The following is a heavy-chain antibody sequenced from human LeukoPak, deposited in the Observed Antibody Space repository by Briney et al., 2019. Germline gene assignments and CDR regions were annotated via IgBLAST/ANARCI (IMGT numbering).Heavy chain of an antibody. CDR1: GFTVSSNY. Sequence: GGSLRLSCAASGFTVSSNYMSWVRQAPGKGLEWVANIKQDGSEKYYVDSVKGRFAISRDNAKNSLYLQMNSLRAEDTAVYYCARELVHTSLDPWGQGTLVTVSS. J-gene: IGHJ5*02. CDR3: ARELVHTSLDP. D-gene: IGHD1-1*01. CDR2: IKQDGSEK. V-gene: IGHV3-7*01.